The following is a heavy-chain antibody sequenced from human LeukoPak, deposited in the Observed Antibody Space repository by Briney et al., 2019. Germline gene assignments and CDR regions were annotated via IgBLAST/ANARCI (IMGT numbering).Heavy chain of an antibody. V-gene: IGHV3-30*04. Sequence: PGRSLRLSCAASGFTFSSYAMHWVRQAPGKGLEWVAVISYDGSNKYYADSVKGRFTISRDNSKNTLYLQMNSLGAEDTAVYYCAIMRGTSSIDYWGQGTLVTVSS. CDR3: AIMRGTSSIDY. CDR1: GFTFSSYA. J-gene: IGHJ4*02. CDR2: ISYDGSNK. D-gene: IGHD2-2*01.